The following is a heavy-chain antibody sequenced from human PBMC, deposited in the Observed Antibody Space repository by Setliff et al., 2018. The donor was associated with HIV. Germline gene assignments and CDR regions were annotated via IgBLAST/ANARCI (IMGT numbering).Heavy chain of an antibody. J-gene: IGHJ4*02. CDR3: ARVGLDLVISVYGF. D-gene: IGHD3-22*01. CDR1: GFSISSRYY. V-gene: IGHV4-38-2*01. Sequence: PSETLSLTCDVSGFSISSRYYWGWIRQSPGKGLEWTGNIYHTGGSYYNPSLNDRATISLDTSKNQFSLKLNSVTAADTAVYYCARVGLDLVISVYGFWGQGIPVTVPS. CDR2: IYHTGGS.